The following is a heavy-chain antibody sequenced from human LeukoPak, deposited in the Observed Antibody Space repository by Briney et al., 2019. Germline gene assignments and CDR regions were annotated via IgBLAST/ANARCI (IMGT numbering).Heavy chain of an antibody. V-gene: IGHV4-59*08. CDR3: ARHRSDGSYPLDY. CDR1: GGSISNYY. Sequence: PSETLSLTCTVSGGSISNYYWSWIRQPPGKGLEWIGHIYSTGGTTYSPSLKSRVTMSVDKSKNQFSLKLTSATAADTAVYYCARHRSDGSYPLDYWGQGALVTVSS. J-gene: IGHJ4*02. D-gene: IGHD5-24*01. CDR2: IYSTGGT.